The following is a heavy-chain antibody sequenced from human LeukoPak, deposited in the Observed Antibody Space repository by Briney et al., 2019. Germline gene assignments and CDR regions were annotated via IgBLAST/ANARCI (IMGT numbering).Heavy chain of an antibody. CDR1: GYTFSNYG. V-gene: IGHV1-18*04. Sequence: ASVKVSCKASGYTFSNYGISWVRQAPGLGLEWMGWTSYNGNTNYAQKFQDRVTMTTDTSMTTAYMELRSLESDDTAVYYCARHSGSGWQALGYWGQGTLVTVSS. CDR3: ARHSGSGWQALGY. CDR2: TSYNGNT. D-gene: IGHD6-19*01. J-gene: IGHJ4*02.